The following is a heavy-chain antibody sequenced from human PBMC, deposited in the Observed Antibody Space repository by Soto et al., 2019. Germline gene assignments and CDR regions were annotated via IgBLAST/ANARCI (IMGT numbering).Heavy chain of an antibody. Sequence: GGSLRLSCAASGFTFSSYGMHWVRQAPGKGLEWVAVIWYDGSNKYYADSVKGRFTISRDNSKNTLYLQMNSLRAEDTAVYYCARDSLRYFDFFDYWGQGTLVTVSS. CDR1: GFTFSSYG. V-gene: IGHV3-33*01. CDR3: ARDSLRYFDFFDY. J-gene: IGHJ4*02. D-gene: IGHD3-9*01. CDR2: IWYDGSNK.